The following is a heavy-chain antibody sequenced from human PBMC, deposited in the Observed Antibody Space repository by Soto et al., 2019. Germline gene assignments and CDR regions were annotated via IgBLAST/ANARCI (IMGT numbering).Heavy chain of an antibody. Sequence: ASVKVSCKASAYTFTSSGICWVRQAAGQGLVWLRWISAYNGNAHYEQKLQGRVTMTTNTSTSTANEKLKSLRSVATTEYDCARVRRLCSSTSCYTIDYYYYGMDVWGQGTTVTVSS. J-gene: IGHJ6*02. CDR1: AYTFTSSG. CDR3: ARVRRLCSSTSCYTIDYYYYGMDV. CDR2: ISAYNGNA. D-gene: IGHD2-2*02. V-gene: IGHV1-18*04.